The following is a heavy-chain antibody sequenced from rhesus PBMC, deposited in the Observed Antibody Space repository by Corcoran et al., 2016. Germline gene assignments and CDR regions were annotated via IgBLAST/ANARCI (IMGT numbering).Heavy chain of an antibody. V-gene: IGHV4-93*01. J-gene: IGHJ4*01. Sequence: HVQLRESGPAVVKPSDTLSPTCAVSGDSISSPYWWSWVRQSPRTGLEWFGNSFGSTGSSECRPSLERRVTISKATSNNRFSLNLISVTAADNALYYCARRFGTSFDYWGQGVLVTVSS. CDR3: ARRFGTSFDY. CDR1: GDSISSPYW. D-gene: IGHD4-29*01. CDR2: SFGSTGSS.